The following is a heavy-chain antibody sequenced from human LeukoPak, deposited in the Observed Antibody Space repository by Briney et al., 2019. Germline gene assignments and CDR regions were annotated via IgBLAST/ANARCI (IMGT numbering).Heavy chain of an antibody. CDR3: ATGYYDILTGYLATGIDY. CDR2: IYPGDSDT. J-gene: IGHJ4*02. Sequence: GESLKISCKGSGYSFTSYWIGWVRQMPGKGLEWMGIIYPGDSDTRYSPSFQGQVTISADKSISTAYLQWSSLKASDTATYYCATGYYDILTGYLATGIDYWGQGTLVTVSS. D-gene: IGHD3-9*01. V-gene: IGHV5-51*01. CDR1: GYSFTSYW.